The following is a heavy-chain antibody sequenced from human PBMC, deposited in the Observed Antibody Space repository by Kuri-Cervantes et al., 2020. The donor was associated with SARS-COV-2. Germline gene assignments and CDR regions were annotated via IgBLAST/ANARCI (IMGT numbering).Heavy chain of an antibody. Sequence: ETLSLTCAASGFTFSSYSMNWVRQAPGKGLEWVSSISSSSSYIYYADSVEGRFTISRDNAKNSLYLQMSSLRAEDTAVYYCARDLRLGKSLDYWGQGTLVTVSS. CDR3: ARDLRLGKSLDY. D-gene: IGHD7-27*01. V-gene: IGHV3-21*01. CDR1: GFTFSSYS. J-gene: IGHJ4*02. CDR2: ISSSSSYI.